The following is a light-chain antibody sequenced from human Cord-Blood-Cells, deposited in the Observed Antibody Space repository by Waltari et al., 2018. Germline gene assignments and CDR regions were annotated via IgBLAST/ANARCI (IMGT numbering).Light chain of an antibody. Sequence: QSALTQPRSVSGSPGQSVTISCTGTSSDVGGYNYVSWYQQHPGKAPKLMIYDVSKRPSGVPDRLSGSKSGNTASLPISGLQAEDEADYYCCSYAGSYTFDFGTGTKVTVL. J-gene: IGLJ1*01. V-gene: IGLV2-11*01. CDR1: SSDVGGYNY. CDR3: CSYAGSYTFD. CDR2: DVS.